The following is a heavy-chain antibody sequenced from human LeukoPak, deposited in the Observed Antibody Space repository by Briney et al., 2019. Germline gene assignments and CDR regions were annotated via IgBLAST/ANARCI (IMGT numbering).Heavy chain of an antibody. Sequence: TGGSQRLSCAASGFTFSGYGMHWVRQAPGKGLEWVAVISYDGHNEYYADSVKGRFTISRDNSKNTVLLQMNSLRVEDTAVYYCAKGIGYGGMDVWGQGTTLIVSS. J-gene: IGHJ6*02. V-gene: IGHV3-30*18. CDR2: ISYDGHNE. D-gene: IGHD5-12*01. CDR1: GFTFSGYG. CDR3: AKGIGYGGMDV.